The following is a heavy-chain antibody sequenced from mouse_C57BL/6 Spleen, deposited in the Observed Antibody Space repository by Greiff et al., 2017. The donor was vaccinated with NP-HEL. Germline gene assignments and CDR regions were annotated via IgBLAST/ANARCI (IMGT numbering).Heavy chain of an antibody. CDR2: INPSSGYT. Sequence: VQLQQSGAELARPGASVKMSCKASGYTFTSYTMHWVKQRPGQGLEWIGYINPSSGYTKYNQKFKDKATLTADKSSSTAYMQLNSLTSEDSAVYYCARMDSSGLGYFDYWGQGTTLTVSS. CDR1: GYTFTSYT. V-gene: IGHV1-4*01. D-gene: IGHD3-2*02. J-gene: IGHJ2*01. CDR3: ARMDSSGLGYFDY.